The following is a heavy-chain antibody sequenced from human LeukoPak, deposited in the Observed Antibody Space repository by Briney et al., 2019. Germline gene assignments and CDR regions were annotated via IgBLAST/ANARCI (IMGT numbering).Heavy chain of an antibody. CDR2: ISGSGGST. J-gene: IGHJ4*02. Sequence: GRSLRLSCAASGFSFSNYAMHWVRQAPGKGLEWVSAISGSGGSTYYADSVKGRFTISRDNSKNTLYLQMNSLRAEDTAVYYCAKDRGRRVLRFLEWLPPRYFDYWGQGTLVTVSS. D-gene: IGHD3-3*01. CDR3: AKDRGRRVLRFLEWLPPRYFDY. V-gene: IGHV3-23*01. CDR1: GFSFSNYA.